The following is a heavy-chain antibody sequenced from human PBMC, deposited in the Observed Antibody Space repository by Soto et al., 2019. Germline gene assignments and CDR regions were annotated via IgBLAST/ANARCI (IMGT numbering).Heavy chain of an antibody. V-gene: IGHV4-61*01. CDR2: IYYSGST. CDR1: GGSVSSGSYY. J-gene: IGHJ4*02. CDR3: AREGGGNSIDY. D-gene: IGHD4-4*01. Sequence: QVQLQESGPGLVKPSETLSLTCTVSGGSVSSGSYYWSWIRQPPGKGLEWIGYIYYSGSTNYNPSLKSRVTISVDTSKNQFSLKLSSVTAADTAVYYCAREGGGNSIDYWGQGPLVTVSS.